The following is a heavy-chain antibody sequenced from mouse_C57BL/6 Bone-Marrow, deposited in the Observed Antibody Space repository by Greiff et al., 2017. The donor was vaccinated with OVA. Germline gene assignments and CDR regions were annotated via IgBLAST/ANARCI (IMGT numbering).Heavy chain of an antibody. Sequence: EVKLVESGAELVKPGASVKLSCTASGFNIKDYYMHWVKQRTEQGLEWIGRIDPEDGETKYAPKFQGKATITADTSSNTAYLQLSSLTSEDTAVYYCARGIFTTVVATGDFFDDWGQGTTLTVSS. CDR2: IDPEDGET. J-gene: IGHJ2*01. V-gene: IGHV14-2*01. D-gene: IGHD1-1*01. CDR1: GFNIKDYY. CDR3: ARGIFTTVVATGDFFDD.